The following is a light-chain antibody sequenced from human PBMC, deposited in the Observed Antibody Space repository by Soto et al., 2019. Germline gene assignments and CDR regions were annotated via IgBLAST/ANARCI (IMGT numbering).Light chain of an antibody. J-gene: IGKJ4*01. CDR2: AAS. V-gene: IGKV1-12*01. CDR3: QQSYTTPLT. Sequence: DIQMTQSPSSVSASLGDRITITCRASQDIGGRLAWYQQKPGKAPELLIYAASYLGNGVPSRFSGSGSGTYFTLTISSLQPEDLATYYCQQSYTTPLTFGGGTKVDI. CDR1: QDIGGR.